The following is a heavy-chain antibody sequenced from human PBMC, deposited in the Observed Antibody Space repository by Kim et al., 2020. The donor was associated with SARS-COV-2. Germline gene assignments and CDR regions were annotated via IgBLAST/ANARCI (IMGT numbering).Heavy chain of an antibody. J-gene: IGHJ4*02. CDR3: ARDNDY. Sequence: YSDDSTYYADSVKGRFTISRDNSKNTLYLQMSSLRAEDTAVYYCARDNDYWGQGTLVTVSS. V-gene: IGHV3-53*01. CDR2: YSDDST.